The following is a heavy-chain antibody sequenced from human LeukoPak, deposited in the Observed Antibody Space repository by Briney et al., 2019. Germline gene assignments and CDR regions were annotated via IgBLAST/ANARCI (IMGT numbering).Heavy chain of an antibody. Sequence: GASVKVSCKASVGTFSSYAISWVRQAPGQGLEWMGGIIPILGTANYAQKFQGRVTITADKSTSTAYVELSSLRSEDTAVYYCASVLRGYCSGGSCYPYYYYYYGMDVWGKGTTVTVSS. V-gene: IGHV1-69*10. CDR2: IIPILGTA. D-gene: IGHD2-15*01. CDR1: VGTFSSYA. CDR3: ASVLRGYCSGGSCYPYYYYYYGMDV. J-gene: IGHJ6*04.